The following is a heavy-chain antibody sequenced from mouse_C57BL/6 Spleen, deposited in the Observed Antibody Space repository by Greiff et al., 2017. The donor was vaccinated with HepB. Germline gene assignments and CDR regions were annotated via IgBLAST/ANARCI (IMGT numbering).Heavy chain of an antibody. J-gene: IGHJ4*01. V-gene: IGHV1-52*01. Sequence: QVQLQQPGAELVRPGSSVKLSCKASGYTFTSYWMHWVKQRPIQGLEWIGNIDPSDSETHYNQKFKDKATLTVDKSSSTAYMQLSSLTSEDSAVYYGARKDGYDGNYYAMDYWGQGTSVTVSS. CDR3: ARKDGYDGNYYAMDY. D-gene: IGHD2-2*01. CDR1: GYTFTSYW. CDR2: IDPSDSET.